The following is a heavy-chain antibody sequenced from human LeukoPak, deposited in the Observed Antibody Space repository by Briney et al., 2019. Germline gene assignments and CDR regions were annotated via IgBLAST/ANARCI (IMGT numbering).Heavy chain of an antibody. D-gene: IGHD2-15*01. V-gene: IGHV3-11*06. CDR3: ARCLGSGGSCYSEFL. CDR1: GFTFSDYY. J-gene: IGHJ4*02. Sequence: GGSLRLSCAASGFTFSDYYMSWIRQAPGKGLEWVSYISSGSSYTIYADSVKGRFTISRDNAKNSLYLQMNSLRAEDTAVYYCARCLGSGGSCYSEFLWGQGTLVTVSS. CDR2: ISSGSSYT.